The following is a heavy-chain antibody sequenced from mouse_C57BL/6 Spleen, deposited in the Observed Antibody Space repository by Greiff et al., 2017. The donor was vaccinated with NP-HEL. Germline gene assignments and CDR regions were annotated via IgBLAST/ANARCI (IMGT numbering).Heavy chain of an antibody. CDR1: GYAFSSYW. V-gene: IGHV1-80*01. CDR2: IYPGDGDT. Sequence: QVQLQQSGAELVKPGASVKISCKASGYAFSSYWMNWVKQRPGKGLEWIGQIYPGDGDTNYNGKFKGKATLTADKSSSTAYMQLSSLTSEDSAVYFCASYGYYGSSRDWYFDVWGTGTTVTVSS. D-gene: IGHD1-1*01. J-gene: IGHJ1*03. CDR3: ASYGYYGSSRDWYFDV.